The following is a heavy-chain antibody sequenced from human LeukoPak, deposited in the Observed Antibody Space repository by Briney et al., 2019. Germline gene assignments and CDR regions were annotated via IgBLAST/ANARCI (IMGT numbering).Heavy chain of an antibody. V-gene: IGHV4-59*08. J-gene: IGHJ4*02. CDR1: GGSISSYY. CDR3: ARHGRSGYSIDWPALDY. D-gene: IGHD5-18*01. CDR2: IYYTGST. Sequence: KTSETLSLTCTVSGGSISSYYWSWIRQPPGKGLEWIGYIYYTGSTNYSPSLKSRVTISVDTSKNQFSLKLSSVTAEDTAVYYCARHGRSGYSIDWPALDYWGQGSLVTVSS.